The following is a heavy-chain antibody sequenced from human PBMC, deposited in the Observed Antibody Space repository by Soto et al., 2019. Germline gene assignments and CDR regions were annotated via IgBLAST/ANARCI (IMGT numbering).Heavy chain of an antibody. D-gene: IGHD3-3*01. J-gene: IGHJ1*01. Sequence: GGSLRLSCAASGFSFGSYALSWVRQAPGKGLEWVSTISGSDGKTFYADSVKGRFSISRDTSQSALYLQMNSLRADDTAMYYCARWSDMDDWGQGTRVTVSS. CDR3: ARWSDMDD. V-gene: IGHV3-23*01. CDR1: GFSFGSYA. CDR2: ISGSDGKT.